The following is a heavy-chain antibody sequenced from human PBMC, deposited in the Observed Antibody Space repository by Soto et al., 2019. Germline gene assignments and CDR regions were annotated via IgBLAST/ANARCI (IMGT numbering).Heavy chain of an antibody. Sequence: GGSLRLSCAASGFTFSSYAMSWVRQAPGKGLEWVSSISGSGGSTYYAYSVKVRLTISTDNSKKTLYLQMNSLRAEETAVYYCAKGGDYDYYYGMHXWGQGTTVTVS. CDR1: GFTFSSYA. CDR2: ISGSGGST. D-gene: IGHD2-21*02. V-gene: IGHV3-23*01. CDR3: AKGGDYDYYYGMHX. J-gene: IGHJ6*02.